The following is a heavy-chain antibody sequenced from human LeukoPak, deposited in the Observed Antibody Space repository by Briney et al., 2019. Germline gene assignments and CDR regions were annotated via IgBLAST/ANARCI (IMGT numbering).Heavy chain of an antibody. J-gene: IGHJ4*02. CDR2: IYPADAET. CDR1: GYTFTSYW. CDR3: ARLLIAMTDY. Sequence: ESLKISCKGSGYTFTSYWIGWVRQMPGKGLEWMGIIYPADAETRYSPSFQGQVTISADKSTSTAYLQWSSLRASDTAIYYCARLLIAMTDYWGQGTLVTVSS. D-gene: IGHD5-18*01. V-gene: IGHV5-51*01.